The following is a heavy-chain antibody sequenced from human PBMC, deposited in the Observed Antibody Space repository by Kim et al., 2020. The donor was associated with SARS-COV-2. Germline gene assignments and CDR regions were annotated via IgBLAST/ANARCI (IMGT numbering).Heavy chain of an antibody. CDR3: ARVPTTLGYYYYGMDV. CDR2: IYYSGST. CDR1: GGSISSYY. D-gene: IGHD4-17*01. V-gene: IGHV4-59*13. Sequence: SETLSLTCTVSGGSISSYYWSWIRQPPGKGLEWIGYIYYSGSTNYNPSLKSRVTISVDTSKNQFSLKLSSVTAADTAVYYCARVPTTLGYYYYGMDVWGQGTTVTVSS. J-gene: IGHJ6*02.